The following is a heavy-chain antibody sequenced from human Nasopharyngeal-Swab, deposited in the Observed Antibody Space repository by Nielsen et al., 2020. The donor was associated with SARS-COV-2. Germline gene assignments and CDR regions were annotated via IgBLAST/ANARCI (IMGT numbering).Heavy chain of an antibody. V-gene: IGHV1-46*01. J-gene: IGHJ5*02. CDR2: IYPRDGST. CDR1: GDTFSRFY. D-gene: IGHD2-2*01. Sequence: ASVKVSCKASGDTFSRFYMYWVRQAPGQGLEWMGRIYPRDGSTTYAQKFQGSVTMTRDTSTSTVYMELSSLRSEDTAVYFCARERGYCSNNGCFGLDPWGQGTLVTVSS. CDR3: ARERGYCSNNGCFGLDP.